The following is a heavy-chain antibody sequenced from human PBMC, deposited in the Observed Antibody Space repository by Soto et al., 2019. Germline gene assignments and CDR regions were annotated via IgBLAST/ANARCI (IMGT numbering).Heavy chain of an antibody. CDR3: GKDAAYKYGYFRWLDH. Sequence: PSETLSLTCTVSCGSISNYYWSWIRQPPGRGLEWIGHIFYSGSTNYNPALKSRVTISVDTSKSQFSLKLSSVTAADTAVYYCGKDAAYKYGYFRWLDHWGQGTLVSIPS. CDR1: CGSISNYY. CDR2: IFYSGST. J-gene: IGHJ5*02. V-gene: IGHV4-59*03. D-gene: IGHD5-18*01.